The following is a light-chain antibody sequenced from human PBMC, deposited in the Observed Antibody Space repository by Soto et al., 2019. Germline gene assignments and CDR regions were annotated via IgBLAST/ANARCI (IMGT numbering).Light chain of an antibody. J-gene: IGKJ5*01. CDR3: QQSYDHPLT. CDR1: QTISTY. V-gene: IGKV1-39*01. Sequence: DMQMTQSPSSLSASIGDRVSITCRASQTISTYVNWFQQKPGETPNLLSYRASTLQGGVPSRFSGSGSGTDFTLTISDLQPEDFPTYYSQQSYDHPLTFGQGPRL. CDR2: RAS.